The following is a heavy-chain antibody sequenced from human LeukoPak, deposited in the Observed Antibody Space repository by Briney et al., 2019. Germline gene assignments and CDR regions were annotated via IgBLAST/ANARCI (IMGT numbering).Heavy chain of an antibody. V-gene: IGHV4-34*01. CDR3: ARGRRTKHYYGSGSYYTNQNWFDP. Sequence: SETLSLTCAVYGGSFSGYYWSWIRQPPGKGLEWIGEINHSGSTNYNPSLKSRVTISVDTSKNQFSLKLSSVTAADTAVYYCARGRRTKHYYGSGSYYTNQNWFDPWGQGTLVTVSS. CDR2: INHSGST. CDR1: GGSFSGYY. J-gene: IGHJ5*02. D-gene: IGHD3-10*01.